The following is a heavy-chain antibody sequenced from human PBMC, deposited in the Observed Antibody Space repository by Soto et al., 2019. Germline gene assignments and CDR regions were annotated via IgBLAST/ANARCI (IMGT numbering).Heavy chain of an antibody. Sequence: QVQLQESGPGLVKPSETLSLTCAVSGGSISSSNWWTWVRQSPGKGLEWIGEIYHSGSTNYNPSLTSRVTISVDKSKNQFSLNLSSVTAADTAVYYCARRSGNSVDYWGQGTLVTVSS. J-gene: IGHJ4*02. V-gene: IGHV4-4*02. CDR1: GGSISSSNW. D-gene: IGHD3-22*01. CDR2: IYHSGST. CDR3: ARRSGNSVDY.